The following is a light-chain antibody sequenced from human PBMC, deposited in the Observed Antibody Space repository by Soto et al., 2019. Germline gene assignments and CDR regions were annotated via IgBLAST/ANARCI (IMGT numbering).Light chain of an antibody. J-gene: IGKJ2*01. CDR2: GAS. Sequence: EIVLTQSPGTLSLSPGERATLSCRASQSVSSSSYLAWYQQKPGQAPRLLIYGASSRATGIPDRFSGSGSATAFTITISRLEPEDFAVYYYRQYGSSPSYTFGQGTKLEIK. V-gene: IGKV3-20*01. CDR1: QSVSSSSY. CDR3: RQYGSSPSYT.